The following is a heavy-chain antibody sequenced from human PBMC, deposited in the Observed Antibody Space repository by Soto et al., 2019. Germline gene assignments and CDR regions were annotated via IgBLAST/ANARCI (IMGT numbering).Heavy chain of an antibody. CDR1: GFTFSAYT. CDR2: ISNAGLNI. V-gene: IGHV3-30-3*01. Sequence: SLRLSCSASGFTFSAYTMHWVRQAPGKGLECVAAISNAGLNIHFADSVKGRFTISRDNSKNTLYLQMNSLRPEDTAVYYCARGANDFINFDWYFDLWGRGTLVTVSS. J-gene: IGHJ2*01. CDR3: ARGANDFINFDWYFDL. D-gene: IGHD4-4*01.